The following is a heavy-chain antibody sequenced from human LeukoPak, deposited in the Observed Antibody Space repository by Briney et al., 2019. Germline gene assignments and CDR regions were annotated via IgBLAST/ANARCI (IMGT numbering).Heavy chain of an antibody. CDR1: GFIFSAYS. V-gene: IGHV3-48*04. J-gene: IGHJ6*02. CDR3: ARDMTNRELPKGDYYYYYGMDV. D-gene: IGHD1-26*01. CDR2: FSKNSRTI. Sequence: PGGSLRLSCTASGFIFSAYSLSWVRQAPGKGLEWLSYFSKNSRTIYYADSVKGRFTISRDNAKNSLYLQMNSLRAEDTAVYYCARDMTNRELPKGDYYYYYGMDVWGQGTTVTVSS.